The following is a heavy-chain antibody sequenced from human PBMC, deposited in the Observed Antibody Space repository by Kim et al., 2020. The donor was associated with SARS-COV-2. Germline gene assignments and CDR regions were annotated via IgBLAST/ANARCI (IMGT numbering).Heavy chain of an antibody. CDR1: GGSISSYY. J-gene: IGHJ4*02. D-gene: IGHD3-10*01. Sequence: SETLSLTCTVSGGSISSYYWSWIRQPPGKGLEWIGYIYYSGSTNYNPSLKSRVTISVDTSKNQFSLKLSSVTAADTAVYYCARDDYGSGSYSAWGQGTLVTVSS. V-gene: IGHV4-59*01. CDR3: ARDDYGSGSYSA. CDR2: IYYSGST.